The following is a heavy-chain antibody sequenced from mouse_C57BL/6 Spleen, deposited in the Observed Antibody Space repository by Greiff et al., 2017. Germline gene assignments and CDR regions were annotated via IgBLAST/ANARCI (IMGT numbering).Heavy chain of an antibody. CDR2: IDPEDGDT. Sequence: EVQLQQSGAELVRPGASVKLSCTASGFNIKDYYMHWVKQRPEQGLEWIGRIDPEDGDTEYAPKFQGKATMTADTSSNTAYLQLSSLTSEDTAVYYCTPRGVLYGLYYFDYWGQGTTLTVSS. CDR1: GFNIKDYY. J-gene: IGHJ2*01. CDR3: TPRGVLYGLYYFDY. D-gene: IGHD2-12*01. V-gene: IGHV14-1*01.